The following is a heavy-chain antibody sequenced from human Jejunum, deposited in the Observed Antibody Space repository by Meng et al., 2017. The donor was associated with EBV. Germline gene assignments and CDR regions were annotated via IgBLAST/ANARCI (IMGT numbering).Heavy chain of an antibody. J-gene: IGHJ4*02. Sequence: ETGPGLVSPSNTLSLTFTGSGASIKPKFLSGGWIRQPPGKGLEWIGTVCRSGSNYNPSLKSRVTISVDTSKNQFSLKVNSVTAADTAVYYCVMGPDYAKSGYWGQGILVTVSS. CDR2: VCRSGS. CDR3: VMGPDYAKSGY. D-gene: IGHD4-17*01. CDR1: GASIKPKFLS. V-gene: IGHV4-39*01.